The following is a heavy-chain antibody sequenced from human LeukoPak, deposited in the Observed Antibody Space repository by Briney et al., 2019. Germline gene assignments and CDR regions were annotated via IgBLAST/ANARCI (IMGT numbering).Heavy chain of an antibody. CDR2: ISWDGGST. CDR3: AKAGDCSSTSCYAEPYYFDY. Sequence: GGSLRLSCAASGFTFDDYAMHWVRQAPGKGLEWVSLISWDGGSTYYADSVKGRFTISRDNSKNSLYLQMNSLRAEDTALYYCAKAGDCSSTSCYAEPYYFDYWGQGTLVTVSS. V-gene: IGHV3-43D*03. D-gene: IGHD2-2*01. CDR1: GFTFDDYA. J-gene: IGHJ4*02.